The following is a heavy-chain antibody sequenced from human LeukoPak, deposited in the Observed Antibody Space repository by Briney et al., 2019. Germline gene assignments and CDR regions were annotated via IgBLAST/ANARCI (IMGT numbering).Heavy chain of an antibody. D-gene: IGHD3-10*01. J-gene: IGHJ4*02. CDR3: ARPIDNGSGSYYFPY. CDR1: GFSFHYYA. Sequence: GGSLRLSCAASGFSFHYYAMHWVRQAPGKGLEWVAVISYDGTNEYYADSVKGRLTISRDNSKNTLYMQMNSLRPGDTAVYYCARPIDNGSGSYYFPYWGQGTLVTVSS. V-gene: IGHV3-30-3*01. CDR2: ISYDGTNE.